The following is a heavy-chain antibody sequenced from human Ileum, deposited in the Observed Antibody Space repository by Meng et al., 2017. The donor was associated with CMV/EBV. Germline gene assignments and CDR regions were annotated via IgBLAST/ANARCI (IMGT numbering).Heavy chain of an antibody. V-gene: IGHV6-1*01. CDR2: TCYRSKWYY. J-gene: IGHJ4*02. CDR3: TREMGRFDF. Sequence: SETLSLTCAISGDSVSSNSAAWNWLRQSPSRGLEWLGRTCYRSKWYYDYEVSVKSRMTINPDTSKNQFSLHLRSVTPEDTAVYYCTREMGRFDFWGQGALVTVSS. D-gene: IGHD2-8*01. CDR1: GDSVSSNSAA.